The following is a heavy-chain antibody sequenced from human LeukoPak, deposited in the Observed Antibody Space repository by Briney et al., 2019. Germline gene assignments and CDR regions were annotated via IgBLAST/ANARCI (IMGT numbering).Heavy chain of an antibody. CDR2: IIPIFGTA. D-gene: IGHD3-22*01. Sequence: SVKVSCKASGGTFSSYAISWVRQAPGQGLEWMGGIIPIFGTANYAQKFQGRVTITTDESTSTAYMELSSLRFEDTAVYYCASSYYYDSSGYLPFNWFDPWGQGTLVTVSS. CDR1: GGTFSSYA. J-gene: IGHJ5*02. CDR3: ASSYYYDSSGYLPFNWFDP. V-gene: IGHV1-69*05.